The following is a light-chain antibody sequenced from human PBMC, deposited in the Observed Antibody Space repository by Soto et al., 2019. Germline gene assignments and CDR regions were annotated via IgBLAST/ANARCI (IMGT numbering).Light chain of an antibody. CDR2: RDT. CDR1: NIGSKN. Sequence: SYELTQPLSVSVALGQTARITCGGNNIGSKNVHWYQLNPGQAPVLVIYRDTNRPSGIPERFSGSNSGNTATLAISGAQVGDGADYYCQVWDSSTVVFGGGTKVTVL. V-gene: IGLV3-9*01. CDR3: QVWDSSTVV. J-gene: IGLJ3*02.